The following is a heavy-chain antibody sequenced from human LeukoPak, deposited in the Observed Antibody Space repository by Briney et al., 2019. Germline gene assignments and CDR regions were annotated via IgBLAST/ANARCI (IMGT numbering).Heavy chain of an antibody. CDR1: GFTFTDYF. Sequence: PGGSLRLSCAASGFTFTDYFMTWVRQAPGKGLEWVANIKQDGNEKYYVDSVKGRFTISRDNAKNSLYLQMNSLRAEDTAVYYCASGFDSRFFDKWGQGTLVTVSS. CDR3: ASGFDSRFFDK. D-gene: IGHD3-22*01. V-gene: IGHV3-7*01. CDR2: IKQDGNEK. J-gene: IGHJ4*02.